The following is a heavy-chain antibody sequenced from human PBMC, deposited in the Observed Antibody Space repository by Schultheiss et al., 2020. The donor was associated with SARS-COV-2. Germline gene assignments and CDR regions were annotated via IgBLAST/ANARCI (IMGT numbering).Heavy chain of an antibody. CDR3: AKGGYGGNSRDAFDI. CDR1: GFTFSSYA. Sequence: GGSLRLSCAASGFTFSSYAMSWVRQAPGKGLEWVSAISGSGGSTYYADSVKGRFTISRDNSKNTLYLQMNSLRAEDTALYYCAKGGYGGNSRDAFDIWGQGTMVTVSS. J-gene: IGHJ3*02. D-gene: IGHD4-23*01. CDR2: ISGSGGST. V-gene: IGHV3-23*01.